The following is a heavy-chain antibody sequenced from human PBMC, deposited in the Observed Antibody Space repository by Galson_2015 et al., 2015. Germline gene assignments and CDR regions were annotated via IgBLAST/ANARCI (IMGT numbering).Heavy chain of an antibody. CDR2: IRSKANSYAT. V-gene: IGHV3-73*01. CDR1: GFTFSGSA. J-gene: IGHJ4*02. CDR3: TSIIQLERFDY. D-gene: IGHD1-1*01. Sequence: SLRLSCAASGFTFSGSAMHWVRQASGKGLEWVGRIRSKANSYATAYAASVKGRFTISRDDSKNTAYLQTNSLKTEDTAVYYCTSIIQLERFDYWGQGTLVTVSS.